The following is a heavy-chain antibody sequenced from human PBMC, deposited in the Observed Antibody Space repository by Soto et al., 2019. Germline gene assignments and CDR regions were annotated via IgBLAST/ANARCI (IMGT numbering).Heavy chain of an antibody. CDR1: GGSISSFTYY. V-gene: IGHV4-39*01. J-gene: IGHJ5*02. CDR2: VYYNEKT. Sequence: SETLSLTCSVSGGSISSFTYYWGWIRQPPGKGLEWIGTVYYNEKTYYNPSLKSRVTLTVDTAKTQFSLNLRCVTAAATAMYFCSPRERYYDSPGWFDHWGPGTLVTVSS. D-gene: IGHD3-16*01. CDR3: SPRERYYDSPGWFDH.